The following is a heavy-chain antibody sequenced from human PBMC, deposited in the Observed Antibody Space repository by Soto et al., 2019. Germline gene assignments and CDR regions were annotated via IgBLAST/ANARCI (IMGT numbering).Heavy chain of an antibody. CDR3: AREERYGDPGYWYFDL. J-gene: IGHJ2*01. CDR2: IKQDGSEK. V-gene: IGHV3-7*01. D-gene: IGHD4-17*01. CDR1: GFTFSSYW. Sequence: GGSLRLSCAASGFTFSSYWMSWVRQAPGKGLEWVANIKQDGSEKYYVDSVKGRFTISRDNAKNSLYLQMNSLRAEDTAVYYCAREERYGDPGYWYFDLWGRGTLVTVSS.